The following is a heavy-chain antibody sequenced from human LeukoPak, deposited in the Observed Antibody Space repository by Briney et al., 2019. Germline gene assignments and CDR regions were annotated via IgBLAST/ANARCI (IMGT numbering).Heavy chain of an antibody. CDR1: GGSISSGGYY. CDR3: ARDLARNYYDSSGYLEETDY. Sequence: PSETLSLTCTVSGGSISSGGYYWSWIRQHPGKGLEWIGYIYYSGSTYYNPSLKSRVTISVDTSKNQFSLKLSSVTAADTAVYYCARDLARNYYDSSGYLEETDYWGQGTLVTVSS. J-gene: IGHJ4*02. CDR2: IYYSGST. D-gene: IGHD3-22*01. V-gene: IGHV4-31*03.